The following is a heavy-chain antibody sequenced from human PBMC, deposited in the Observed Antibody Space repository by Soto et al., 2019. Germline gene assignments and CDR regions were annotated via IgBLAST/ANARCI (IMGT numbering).Heavy chain of an antibody. V-gene: IGHV3-30*03. CDR1: GFSLSNYG. CDR2: MSYGGDNK. Sequence: QVQVVESGGGVVQPGRSLGLACAASGFSLSNYGMHWVRQAPGKGLEWVAAMSYGGDNKYYADSVKGRFSISKDNSKNTLYLQMNSLVAEDTAVYYCARGVHTSNYDSSGFDFWGQGTLVTVSS. CDR3: ARGVHTSNYDSSGFDF. J-gene: IGHJ4*02. D-gene: IGHD3-22*01.